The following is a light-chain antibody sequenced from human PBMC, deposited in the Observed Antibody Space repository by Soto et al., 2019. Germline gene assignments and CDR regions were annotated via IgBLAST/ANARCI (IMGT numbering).Light chain of an antibody. V-gene: IGLV1-44*01. CDR2: SNN. CDR1: SSNIGGNI. J-gene: IGLJ2*01. CDR3: AAWDDSLNGPV. Sequence: QSVLTQPPSASGTPGQRVTISCSGSSSNIGGNIVNWYQQLPGAAPKLLIYSNNQRPSGVPDRFSGSKSGTSASLAISGLQSEDGADYYCAAWDDSLNGPVFGGGTKLTVL.